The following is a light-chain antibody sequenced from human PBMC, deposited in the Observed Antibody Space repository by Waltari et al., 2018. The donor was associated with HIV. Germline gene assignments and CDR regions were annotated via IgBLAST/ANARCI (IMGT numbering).Light chain of an antibody. J-gene: IGLJ3*02. CDR1: SGPVSTIYY. CDR2: STN. Sequence: QAVVTQEPSFSVSPGGTVTLTCGLSSGPVSTIYYPTWYQQTPGQAPRTLIYSTNSRSSGVPDRFSGSILGNQAALTITGAQADDESDYYCVLYMGSGIWVFGGGTKVTVL. CDR3: VLYMGSGIWV. V-gene: IGLV8-61*01.